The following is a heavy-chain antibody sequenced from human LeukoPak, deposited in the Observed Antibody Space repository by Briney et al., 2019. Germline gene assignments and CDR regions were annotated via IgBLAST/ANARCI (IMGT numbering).Heavy chain of an antibody. CDR3: ARDLGSSGYIDFDY. J-gene: IGHJ4*02. D-gene: IGHD3-22*01. Sequence: GASVKVSCKASGYTFTSYGISWVRQAPGQGLEWMGWISTYNGNTNYAQKLQGRVTMTTDTSTSTVYMELSSLRSEDTAVYYCARDLGSSGYIDFDYWGQGTLVTVSS. CDR2: ISTYNGNT. CDR1: GYTFTSYG. V-gene: IGHV1-18*01.